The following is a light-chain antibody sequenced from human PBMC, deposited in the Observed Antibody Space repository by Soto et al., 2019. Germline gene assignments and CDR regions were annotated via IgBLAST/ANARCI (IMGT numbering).Light chain of an antibody. CDR1: RSNVGGYTF. Sequence: QSALTQPASVSGSPGQSITISCTGTRSNVGGYTFVSCYQQYPGKAPKIMIYDVSNRPSGVSNRFTGSKSGNTASLTISGLQAEDEADYYCSSYASGSSVVFGGGTQLTVL. CDR3: SSYASGSSVV. V-gene: IGLV2-14*01. CDR2: DVS. J-gene: IGLJ2*01.